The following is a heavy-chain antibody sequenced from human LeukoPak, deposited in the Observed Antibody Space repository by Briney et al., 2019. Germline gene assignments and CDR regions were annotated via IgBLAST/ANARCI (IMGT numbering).Heavy chain of an antibody. V-gene: IGHV1-46*01. J-gene: IGHJ6*02. CDR1: GYTFTSYY. CDR3: ARDRGYYDSSGYYPPNYYYYGMDV. D-gene: IGHD3-22*01. CDR2: INPSGGST. Sequence: SVKVSCKASGYTFTSYYMHWVRQAPGQGLEWMGIINPSGGSTSYAQKFQGRVTMTRDTSTSTVYMELSSLRSEDTAVYYCARDRGYYDSSGYYPPNYYYYGMDVWGQGTTVTVSS.